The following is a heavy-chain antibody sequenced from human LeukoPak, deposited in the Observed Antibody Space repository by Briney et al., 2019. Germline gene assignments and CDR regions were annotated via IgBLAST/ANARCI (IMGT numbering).Heavy chain of an antibody. CDR2: IYHSGST. Sequence: SETLSLTCTVSGYSISSGYYWGWIRQPPGKGLEWIGSIYHSGSTYYNPSLKSRVTISVDTSKNQFSLKLSSVTAADTAVYYCARRPTVTTPGYWGQGTLVTVSS. CDR1: GYSISSGYY. D-gene: IGHD4-17*01. CDR3: ARRPTVTTPGY. J-gene: IGHJ4*02. V-gene: IGHV4-38-2*02.